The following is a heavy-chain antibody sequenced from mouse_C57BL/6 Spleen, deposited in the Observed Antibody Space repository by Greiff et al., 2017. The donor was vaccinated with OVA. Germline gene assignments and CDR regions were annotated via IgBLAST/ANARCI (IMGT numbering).Heavy chain of an antibody. CDR1: GFSLTSYG. Sequence: QVQLQQSGPGLVQPSQSLSITCTVSGFSLTSYGVHWVRQSPGKGLEWLGVIWSGGSTDYNAAFISRLSISKDNSKSQVFFKMNSLQADDTAIYYCARAPSNYHFDYWGQGTTLTVSS. CDR3: ARAPSNYHFDY. D-gene: IGHD2-1*01. CDR2: IWSGGST. V-gene: IGHV2-2*01. J-gene: IGHJ2*01.